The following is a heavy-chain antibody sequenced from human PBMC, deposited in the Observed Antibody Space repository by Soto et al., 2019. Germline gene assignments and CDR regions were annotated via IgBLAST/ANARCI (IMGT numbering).Heavy chain of an antibody. Sequence: SVKVSCKASGGTFSSYAISWVRQAPGQGLEWMGGIIPIFGTANYAQKFQGRVTITADKSTSTAYMELSSLRSEDTAVYYCARQGSAAAGQTSYYYGMDVWGQGTTVTVSS. J-gene: IGHJ6*02. CDR1: GGTFSSYA. V-gene: IGHV1-69*06. CDR3: ARQGSAAAGQTSYYYGMDV. D-gene: IGHD6-13*01. CDR2: IIPIFGTA.